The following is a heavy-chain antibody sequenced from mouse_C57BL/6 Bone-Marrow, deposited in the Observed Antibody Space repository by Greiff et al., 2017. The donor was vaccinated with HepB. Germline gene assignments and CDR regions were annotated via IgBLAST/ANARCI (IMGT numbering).Heavy chain of an antibody. D-gene: IGHD2-4*01. J-gene: IGHJ4*01. CDR2: IYPRDGST. Sequence: QVQLQQSDAELVKPGASVKISCKVSGYTFTNHTIRWVKQRPEQGLEWIGYIYPRDGSTKYNEKFKGKATLTADKSSSTAYMQLSSLTSEDSAVYFCARWGLRRGLGAMDYWGQETSVTVSS. V-gene: IGHV1-78*01. CDR1: GYTFTNHT. CDR3: ARWGLRRGLGAMDY.